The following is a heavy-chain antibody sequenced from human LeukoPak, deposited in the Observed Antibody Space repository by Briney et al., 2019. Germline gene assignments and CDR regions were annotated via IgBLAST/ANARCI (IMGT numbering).Heavy chain of an antibody. Sequence: GGSLRLSCAASGFTFSSYGMSWVRQAPGKGLEWVSAISGSGGSTYYADSVKGRFTISRDNSKNTLYLQMNSLRAEDTAVYYCAKNVREADWYYYYMDVWGKGTTVTVSS. V-gene: IGHV3-23*01. D-gene: IGHD3-9*01. J-gene: IGHJ6*03. CDR1: GFTFSSYG. CDR3: AKNVREADWYYYYMDV. CDR2: ISGSGGST.